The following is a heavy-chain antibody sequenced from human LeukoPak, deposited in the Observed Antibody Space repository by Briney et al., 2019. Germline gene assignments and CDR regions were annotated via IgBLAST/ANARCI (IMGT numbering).Heavy chain of an antibody. Sequence: GGSLRLSCAASGFAFSSYAIHWVRQSPGKGLEWVGIISSDGINKYYADSVKGRFTISRDNSENTLYLQMNSLRDEVTAVYYCARGTPMDPTYYYDSSGYRVDYWGQGMLVTVSS. V-gene: IGHV3-30*01. CDR2: ISSDGINK. CDR3: ARGTPMDPTYYYDSSGYRVDY. CDR1: GFAFSSYA. D-gene: IGHD3-22*01. J-gene: IGHJ4*02.